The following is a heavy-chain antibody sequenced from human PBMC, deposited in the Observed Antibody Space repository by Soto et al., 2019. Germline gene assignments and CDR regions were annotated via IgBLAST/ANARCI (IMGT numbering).Heavy chain of an antibody. CDR3: ARGYYGSGLTDYGMDV. CDR2: INPNSGGT. CDR1: GYTFTGYY. D-gene: IGHD3-10*01. Sequence: ASVKVSCKASGYTFTGYYMHWVRQVPGQGLEWMGWINPNSGGTNYAQKFQGWVTMTRDTSISTAYMELSRLRSDDTAVYYCARGYYGSGLTDYGMDVWGQGTTVTVSS. J-gene: IGHJ6*02. V-gene: IGHV1-2*04.